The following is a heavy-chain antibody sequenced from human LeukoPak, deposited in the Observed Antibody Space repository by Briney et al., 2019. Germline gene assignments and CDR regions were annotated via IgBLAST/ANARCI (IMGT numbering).Heavy chain of an antibody. CDR2: ISSSSSYI. Sequence: GGSLRLSCAASGFTFSSYSMNWVRQAPGKGLEWVSSISSSSSYIYYADSVKGRFTISRDNAKNSLYLQMNSLRAEDTAVYYCARDLARRRVAFDYWGQGTLVTVSS. J-gene: IGHJ4*02. D-gene: IGHD2-15*01. CDR1: GFTFSSYS. V-gene: IGHV3-21*01. CDR3: ARDLARRRVAFDY.